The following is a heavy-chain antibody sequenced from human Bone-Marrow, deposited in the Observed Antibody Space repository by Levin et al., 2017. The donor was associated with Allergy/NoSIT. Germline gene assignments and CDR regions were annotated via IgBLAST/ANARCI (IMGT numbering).Heavy chain of an antibody. CDR2: IRGDGRET. V-gene: IGHV3-74*01. D-gene: IGHD5-24*01. CDR3: ARVEGSKGYAFDI. CDR1: GFAFSDSW. J-gene: IGHJ3*02. Sequence: GGSLRLSCTASGFAFSDSWMHWVRQAPGQGLVWVSRIRGDGRETNYADSVTGRFTVSRDNAKNTLYLQMSGLRTEDTAVYHCARVEGSKGYAFDIWGQGTVVTVSS.